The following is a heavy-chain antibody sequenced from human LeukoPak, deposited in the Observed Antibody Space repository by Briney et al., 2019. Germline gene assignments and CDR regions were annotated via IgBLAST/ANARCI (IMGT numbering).Heavy chain of an antibody. CDR2: IYTSGST. V-gene: IGHV4-4*07. CDR1: GGSISSYY. J-gene: IGHJ2*01. D-gene: IGHD1-26*01. CDR3: SRDGRRRLVGTWDLEL. Sequence: SETLSLTCTVSGGSISSYYWSWIRQPAGKGLEWIGRIYTSGSTNYNPSLKSRVTMSVDTSKNQFSLKLSSVTAADTAVYYWSRDGRRRLVGTWDLELWGRCNLGTVPS.